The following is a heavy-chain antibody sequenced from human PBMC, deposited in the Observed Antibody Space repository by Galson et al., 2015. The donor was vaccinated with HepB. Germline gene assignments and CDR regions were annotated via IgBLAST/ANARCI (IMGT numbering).Heavy chain of an antibody. J-gene: IGHJ3*01. CDR1: TFTLSDAW. Sequence: SLRISCAASTFTLSDAWMNWVRQVPGKGLEWVGLIKSLNNGATIHYSTPVKGRFTISRDDSTNTLYLQMNSLETEDTAFYYCVTELAGAFPVWGQGTMVTVSS. V-gene: IGHV3-15*07. D-gene: IGHD6-13*01. CDR2: IKSLNNGATI. CDR3: VTELAGAFPV.